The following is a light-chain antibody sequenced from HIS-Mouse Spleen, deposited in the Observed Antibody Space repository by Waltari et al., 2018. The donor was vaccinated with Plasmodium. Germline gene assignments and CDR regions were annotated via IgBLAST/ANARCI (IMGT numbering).Light chain of an antibody. CDR1: SSAFASYNL. Sequence: QSALTQPASVSGSPGQSIPISCPGTSSAFASYNLVSWYQQPPGKAPKLMIYEGSKRPSGVSNRFSGSKSGNTASLTISGLQAEDEADYYCCSYAGSSTYVFGTGTKVTVL. CDR3: CSYAGSSTYV. V-gene: IGLV2-23*01. CDR2: EGS. J-gene: IGLJ1*01.